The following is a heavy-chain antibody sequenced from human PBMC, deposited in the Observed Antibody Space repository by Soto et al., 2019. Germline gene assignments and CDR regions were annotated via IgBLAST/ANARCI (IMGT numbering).Heavy chain of an antibody. CDR1: GDSVNSENSY. J-gene: IGHJ4*02. V-gene: IGHV4-61*01. CDR3: AKVPITGTIEFDY. Sequence: PSETLSLTCTVSGDSVNSENSYWNWIRQAPGKGPEWIGYIYYNGGTNYNPSLKSRATILLDTSTNQFSLTLTSVTAADTAVYYCAKVPITGTIEFDYWGQGTLVTVSS. CDR2: IYYNGGT. D-gene: IGHD1-7*01.